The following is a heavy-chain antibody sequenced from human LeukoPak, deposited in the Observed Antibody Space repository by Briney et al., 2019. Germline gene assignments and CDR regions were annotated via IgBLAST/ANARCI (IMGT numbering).Heavy chain of an antibody. D-gene: IGHD5-12*01. V-gene: IGHV3-21*01. CDR2: ISSVSGYI. CDR3: ARGYSGYATDWYFDL. CDR1: GFTFSDYS. Sequence: GGPLRLSCAASGFTFSDYSMNWVRQAPGRGLEWVSFISSVSGYIYYADSVKDRFTISRDNAKNSLYLQMNSLRAEDTAVYYCARGYSGYATDWYFDLWGRGTLVTVSS. J-gene: IGHJ2*01.